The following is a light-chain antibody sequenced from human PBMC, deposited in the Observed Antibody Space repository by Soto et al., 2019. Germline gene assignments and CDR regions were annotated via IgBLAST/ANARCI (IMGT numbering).Light chain of an antibody. J-gene: IGKJ5*01. CDR3: QQYGSTTIT. CDR2: GTS. V-gene: IGKV3-20*01. CDR1: QSVSSTY. Sequence: PGGRATLSLRVSQSVSSTYLAWYQQQPVQAPRLLMSGTSNRATGTPDRFSGSGSGTDFTLTISRLEPEDFAVYYCQQYGSTTITFGQGTRLEIK.